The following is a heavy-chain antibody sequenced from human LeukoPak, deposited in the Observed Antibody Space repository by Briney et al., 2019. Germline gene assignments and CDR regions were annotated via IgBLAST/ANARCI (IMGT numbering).Heavy chain of an antibody. V-gene: IGHV1-24*01. CDR3: ATTYYDSSGYYSNY. D-gene: IGHD3-22*01. Sequence: GASVKVSCKVSGYTLTELSMHWVRQAPGKGLAWMGGFDPEDGETIYAQKFQGRVTMTEDTSTDTAYMELSSLRSEDTAVYYCATTYYDSSGYYSNYWGQGTLVTVSS. CDR2: FDPEDGET. J-gene: IGHJ4*02. CDR1: GYTLTELS.